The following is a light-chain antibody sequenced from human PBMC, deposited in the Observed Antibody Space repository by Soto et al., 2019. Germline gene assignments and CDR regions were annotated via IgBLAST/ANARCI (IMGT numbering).Light chain of an antibody. CDR3: CSYAGGASVV. CDR1: ISDVGRYNL. V-gene: IGLV2-23*01. J-gene: IGLJ2*01. Sequence: QSALTQPASVSGSPGQSITISCTGTISDVGRYNLVSWYQQHPDKAPKLIIYEDIERPSGVSHRFSGSTSGNTASLTISGLQTEDEAKYFCCSYAGGASVVFGGRTQLTVL. CDR2: EDI.